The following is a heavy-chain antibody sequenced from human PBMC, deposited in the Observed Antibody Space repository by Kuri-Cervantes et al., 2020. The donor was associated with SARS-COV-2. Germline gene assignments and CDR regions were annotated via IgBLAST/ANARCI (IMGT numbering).Heavy chain of an antibody. CDR2: ISNDGKHE. Sequence: GGSLRLSCAASGFNFSNTDMHWVRQAPGKGLEWVAVISNDGKHEKCVDSGKGRFAISRDNSQNILYLQMKSLTSEDTAIYYCAKDRLGVPDFWGQGTLVTVSS. D-gene: IGHD2-8*01. CDR3: AKDRLGVPDF. J-gene: IGHJ1*01. CDR1: GFNFSNTD. V-gene: IGHV3-30*18.